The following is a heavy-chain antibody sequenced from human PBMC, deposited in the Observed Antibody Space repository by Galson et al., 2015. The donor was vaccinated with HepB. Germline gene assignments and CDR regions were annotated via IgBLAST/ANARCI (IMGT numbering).Heavy chain of an antibody. CDR1: GFTFSSYG. CDR2: ISYDGSNK. V-gene: IGHV3-30*18. J-gene: IGHJ5*02. Sequence: SLRLSCAASGFTFSSYGMHWVRQAPGKGLKWVAVISYDGSNKYYADSVRGRFTISRDNSKSTLYLQMNSLRTEDTAVYYCAKAPIAAANTGWFDPWGQGTLVTVSS. CDR3: AKAPIAAANTGWFDP. D-gene: IGHD6-13*01.